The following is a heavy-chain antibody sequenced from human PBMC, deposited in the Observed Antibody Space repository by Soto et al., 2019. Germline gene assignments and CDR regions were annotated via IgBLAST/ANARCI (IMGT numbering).Heavy chain of an antibody. Sequence: GWSLRLSCAASVFTFISYAMHWVRQAPGKGLEWVAVISYDGSNKYYADSVKGRFTISRDNSKNTLYLQMNSLRAEDTAVYYCAKGGRLAYFDYWGQGTLVTVSS. V-gene: IGHV3-30-3*01. J-gene: IGHJ4*02. CDR3: AKGGRLAYFDY. D-gene: IGHD3-16*01. CDR2: ISYDGSNK. CDR1: VFTFISYA.